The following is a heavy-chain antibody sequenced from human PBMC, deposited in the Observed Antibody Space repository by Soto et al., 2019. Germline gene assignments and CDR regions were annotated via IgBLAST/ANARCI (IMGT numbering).Heavy chain of an antibody. CDR1: GGSFSGYY. Sequence: SETLSLTCAVYGGSFSGYYWSWIRQPPGKGLEWIGEINHSGSTNYNPSLKSRVTISVDTSKNQFSLKLSSVTAADTAVYYCARGGPSDPVTFDYWGQGTLVTVSS. CDR2: INHSGST. D-gene: IGHD4-17*01. CDR3: ARGGPSDPVTFDY. J-gene: IGHJ4*02. V-gene: IGHV4-34*01.